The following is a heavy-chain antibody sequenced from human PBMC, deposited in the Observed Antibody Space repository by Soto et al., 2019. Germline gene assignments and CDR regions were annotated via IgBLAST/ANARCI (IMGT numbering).Heavy chain of an antibody. CDR1: GGSITSTIDY. CDR2: IYYDGST. CDR3: ARRGSASSRTWFGS. Sequence: SETLSLTCSVSGGSITSTIDYWGWIRQSPGKGLEWIGNIYYDGSTFYNPSLKSRVTISVDTSKRQFSLRVSSVTAADTAVYYCARRGSASSRTWFGSAGQGTLVTVSS. V-gene: IGHV4-39*01. D-gene: IGHD3-16*01. J-gene: IGHJ5*01.